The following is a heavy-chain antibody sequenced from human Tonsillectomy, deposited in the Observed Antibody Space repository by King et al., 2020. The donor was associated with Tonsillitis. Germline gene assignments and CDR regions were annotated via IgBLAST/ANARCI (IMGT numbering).Heavy chain of an antibody. Sequence: QLVQSGGGVVQPGRSLRLSCAASGFTFSSYGMHWVRQAPGKGLEWVAAIWYDGTNKYLADFVKGRFTISRDNSKNTLYLQMNSLRAEDTAVYYCARDGLGYCSGGTCYSGLSYWGQGTLVTVSS. J-gene: IGHJ4*02. CDR3: ARDGLGYCSGGTCYSGLSY. CDR1: GFTFSSYG. D-gene: IGHD2-15*01. CDR2: IWYDGTNK. V-gene: IGHV3-33*01.